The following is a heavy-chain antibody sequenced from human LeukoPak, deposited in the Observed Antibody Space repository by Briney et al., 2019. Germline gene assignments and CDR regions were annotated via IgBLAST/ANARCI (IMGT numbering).Heavy chain of an antibody. J-gene: IGHJ4*02. CDR2: INSDGRST. V-gene: IGHV3-74*01. D-gene: IGHD3-10*01. CDR3: ARDRGSGSGSYYLDY. CDR1: GFTFSISW. Sequence: GGSLRLSCAASGFTFSISWMHWVRQAPGKGLAWVSHINSDGRSTDYADSVRGRFTVSRDNAENSLFLQMGSLRAEDTAVYYCARDRGSGSGSYYLDYWGQGTLVTVSS.